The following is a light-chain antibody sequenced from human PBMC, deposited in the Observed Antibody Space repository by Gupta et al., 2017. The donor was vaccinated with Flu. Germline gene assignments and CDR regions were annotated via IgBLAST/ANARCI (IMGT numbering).Light chain of an antibody. CDR1: QSVSSY. J-gene: IGKJ2*01. CDR2: DAS. Sequence: EIVLTPSPATLSLSPGERATLSCRASQSVSSYLAWYQQKPGQAPRLLIYDASNRATGIPARFSGSGSGTEFTLTISSLEPEDFAVYYCQQRSNWPVTFGQGTKVEIK. V-gene: IGKV3-11*01. CDR3: QQRSNWPVT.